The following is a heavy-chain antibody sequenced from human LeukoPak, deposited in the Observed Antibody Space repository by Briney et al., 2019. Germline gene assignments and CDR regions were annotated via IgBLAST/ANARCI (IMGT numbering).Heavy chain of an antibody. CDR3: ARGPPYIVVVTAIGFFDY. Sequence: SETLSLTCTVSNGSISSSRYYWAWIRQPPGKGLEWIGSIYYSGSTHYNPSQKSRVTISVDTSKNQFSLKLSSVTAADTAVYYCARGPPYIVVVTAIGFFDYWGQGTLVTVSS. CDR1: NGSISSSRYY. CDR2: IYYSGST. D-gene: IGHD2-21*02. V-gene: IGHV4-39*01. J-gene: IGHJ4*02.